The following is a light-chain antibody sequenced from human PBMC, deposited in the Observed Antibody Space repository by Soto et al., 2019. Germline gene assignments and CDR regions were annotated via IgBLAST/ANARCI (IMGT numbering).Light chain of an antibody. J-gene: IGLJ1*01. CDR3: SSYTTSNTYV. V-gene: IGLV2-18*02. CDR1: SSDVGSYNR. CDR2: EVS. Sequence: QSLLTQPPSLSGSSGQSVALSCTGTSSDVGSYNRVSWYQQPPGTAPKLMIYEVSNRPSGVPDRFSGSKSGNTASLTISGLQAEDEADYYCSSYTTSNTYVFGTGTKVTVL.